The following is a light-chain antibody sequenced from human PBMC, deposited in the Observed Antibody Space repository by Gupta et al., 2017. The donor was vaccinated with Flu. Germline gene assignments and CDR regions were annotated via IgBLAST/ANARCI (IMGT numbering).Light chain of an antibody. J-gene: IGKJ5*01. CDR2: TTS. CDR1: QGVDKY. Sequence: GERVTITCRASQGVDKYLAWYQQKPGEAPNLLIYTTSTVQRGVPSRFSGSGSGPDFTLTITNLQPEDSATYYCQQANSFPITFGQGTRLEIK. V-gene: IGKV1-12*01. CDR3: QQANSFPIT.